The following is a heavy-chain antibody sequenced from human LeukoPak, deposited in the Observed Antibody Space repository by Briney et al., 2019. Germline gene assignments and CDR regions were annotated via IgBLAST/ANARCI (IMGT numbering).Heavy chain of an antibody. D-gene: IGHD3-10*01. CDR3: ARRWYYYGSGSYSKFDY. V-gene: IGHV4-39*01. J-gene: IGHJ4*02. CDR2: IYYSGST. CDR1: GGSISSNSYY. Sequence: SETLSLTCTVSGGSISSNSYYWGWIRQPPGKGLEWIGSIYYSGSTYYNPSLKSRVTISVDTSKNQFSLKLSSVTAADTAVYYCARRWYYYGSGSYSKFDYWGQGTLVTVSS.